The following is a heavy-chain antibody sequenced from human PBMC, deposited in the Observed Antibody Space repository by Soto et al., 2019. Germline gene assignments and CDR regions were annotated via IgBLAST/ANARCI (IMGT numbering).Heavy chain of an antibody. CDR1: GVTFSSYG. CDR3: AKGLGDNNWFDP. CDR2: ISYDGSNK. V-gene: IGHV3-30*18. D-gene: IGHD3-3*01. J-gene: IGHJ5*02. Sequence: SLRLSCAASGVTFSSYGMHWVRQAPGKGLEWVAVISYDGSNKYYADSVKGRFTISRDNSKNTLYLQMNSLRAEDTAVYYCAKGLGDNNWFDPWGQGTLVTVSS.